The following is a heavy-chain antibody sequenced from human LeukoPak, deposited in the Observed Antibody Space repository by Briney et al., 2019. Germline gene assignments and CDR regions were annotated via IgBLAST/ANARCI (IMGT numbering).Heavy chain of an antibody. CDR2: ISSSSSYI. CDR3: ATGGLDGGWQPRADYYYYYYMDV. J-gene: IGHJ6*03. Sequence: PGGSLRLSCGASGFTFSSYSRNWVRQPPGKGLEWVSSISSSSSYIYYAESVKGPFTLSRDNSKHTLYLQMNSLRDEHTAVYYRATGGLDGGWQPRADYYYYYYMDVWGKGTTVTVSS. D-gene: IGHD3/OR15-3a*01. CDR1: GFTFSSYS. V-gene: IGHV3-21*01.